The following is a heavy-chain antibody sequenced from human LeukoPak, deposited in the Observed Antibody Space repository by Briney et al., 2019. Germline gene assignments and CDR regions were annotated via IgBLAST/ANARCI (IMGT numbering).Heavy chain of an antibody. D-gene: IGHD1-26*01. CDR3: ARVGATFDY. J-gene: IGHJ4*02. CDR1: GGSISSGSYY. V-gene: IGHV4-61*02. CDR2: IYTSGST. Sequence: SETLSLTCTVSGGSISSGSYYWSWIRQPAGEGLEWIGRIYTSGSTNYNPSLKSRVTISVDTSKNQFSLKLSSVTAADTAVYYCARVGATFDYWGQGTLVTVSS.